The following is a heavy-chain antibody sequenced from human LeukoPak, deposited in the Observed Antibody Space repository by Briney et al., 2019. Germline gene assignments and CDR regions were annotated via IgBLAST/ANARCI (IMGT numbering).Heavy chain of an antibody. CDR3: ARGGPSILVVVAAQYDAFDI. D-gene: IGHD2-15*01. Sequence: SVKVSCKASGGTFSSYAISWVRQAPGQGLEWMGGIFPIFGTANYAQKFQGRVTITADESTSTAYMELSSLRSEDTAVYYCARGGPSILVVVAAQYDAFDIWGQGTMVTVSS. V-gene: IGHV1-69*13. CDR2: IFPIFGTA. J-gene: IGHJ3*02. CDR1: GGTFSSYA.